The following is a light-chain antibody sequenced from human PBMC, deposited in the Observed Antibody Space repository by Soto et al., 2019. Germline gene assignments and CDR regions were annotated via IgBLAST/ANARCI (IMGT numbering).Light chain of an antibody. V-gene: IGKV3-20*01. Sequence: EIVLTQSPGTLSLSPGERATLSCRASQSVSSSYLAWYQQKPGQAPRLLIYGASNRATGIPDRFSGSGSGTDFTLTISRLEPEDFAVYYCQQYDSSPVTFGQGTKVEIK. CDR3: QQYDSSPVT. CDR2: GAS. J-gene: IGKJ1*01. CDR1: QSVSSSY.